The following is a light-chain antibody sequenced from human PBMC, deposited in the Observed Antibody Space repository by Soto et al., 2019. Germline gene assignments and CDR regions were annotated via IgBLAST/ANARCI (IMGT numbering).Light chain of an antibody. Sequence: DIQMTQSPSSLSASVGDTVTITCRVSQDIGNFFAWFQQKPGTAPKSLISAASSLQSGVPSKFSVSGSGTDINLTINSLQPEDVATYYCQQHHSWPATFGGGTKVEI. CDR2: AAS. J-gene: IGKJ4*01. V-gene: IGKV1-16*02. CDR3: QQHHSWPAT. CDR1: QDIGNF.